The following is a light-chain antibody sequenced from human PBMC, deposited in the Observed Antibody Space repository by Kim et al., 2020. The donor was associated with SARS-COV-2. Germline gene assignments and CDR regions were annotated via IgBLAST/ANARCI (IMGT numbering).Light chain of an antibody. CDR2: NVS. CDR1: SSDIGVYNY. Sequence: GQSITISCTGTSSDIGVYNYVSWYQQKSDKAPKLLIYNVSQRPSGVSDRFSGSKSGNTASLTISGLQAEDEADYYCNSYTRSDTWVFGGGTQLTVL. V-gene: IGLV2-14*04. J-gene: IGLJ7*01. CDR3: NSYTRSDTWV.